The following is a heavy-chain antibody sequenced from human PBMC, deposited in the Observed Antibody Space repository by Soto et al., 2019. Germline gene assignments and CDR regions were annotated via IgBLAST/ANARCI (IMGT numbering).Heavy chain of an antibody. CDR1: GGSIGSSSDY. Sequence: TSETLSLTCSVSGGSIGSSSDYLSWISQPPGKGLEWIGSIYYSGSTYYNPSLKSRVTISVDTSKNQFSLKLSSVTAADTAVYYCARTAYYDILTGYHGVAGAGYWVQGTLVTVSS. CDR2: IYYSGST. D-gene: IGHD3-9*01. CDR3: ARTAYYDILTGYHGVAGAGY. J-gene: IGHJ4*02. V-gene: IGHV4-39*01.